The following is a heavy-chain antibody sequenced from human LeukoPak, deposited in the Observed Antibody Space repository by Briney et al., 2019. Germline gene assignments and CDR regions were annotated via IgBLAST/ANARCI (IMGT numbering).Heavy chain of an antibody. CDR2: IYYSGST. J-gene: IGHJ4*02. Sequence: SETLSLTCTVSGGSIRSYYWNWIRQPPGKGLEWIGYIYYSGSTNYNPSLKSRVTISVDTSKSQFSLKLSSVTAADTAVYYCARHERRAVEFFDYWGQGTLVTVSS. CDR1: GGSIRSYY. V-gene: IGHV4-59*08. D-gene: IGHD6-19*01. CDR3: ARHERRAVEFFDY.